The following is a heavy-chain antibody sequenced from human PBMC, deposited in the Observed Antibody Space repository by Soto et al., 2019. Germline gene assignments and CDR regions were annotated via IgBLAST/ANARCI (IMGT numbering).Heavy chain of an antibody. J-gene: IGHJ4*02. CDR1: ALNLSNQG. Sequence: PGGSLTPSGAAAALNLSNQGIHWVRQVPSKGVQWVAYITYDASNEFYADSVKGRFTLSRDNSKNELFLQMNSLRPEATDFYSSRAVPINSDNTPFRDYWGQGALVTVSS. D-gene: IGHD6-19*01. V-gene: IGHV3-30*03. CDR2: ITYDASNE. CDR3: RAVPINSDNTPFRDY.